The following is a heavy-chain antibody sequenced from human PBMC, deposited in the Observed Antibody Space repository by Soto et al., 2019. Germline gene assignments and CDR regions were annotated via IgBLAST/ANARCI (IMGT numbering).Heavy chain of an antibody. V-gene: IGHV3-30-3*01. J-gene: IGHJ4*02. Sequence: QVQLVESGGGVVQPGRSLRLSCAASGFTFSSYAMHWVRQAPGKGLEWVAVISYDGSNKYYADSVKGRFTISRDNSNNTLYMQMNSLRAEDTAVYYCARDRLRLGELSLGFDYWGQGTLVTVSS. D-gene: IGHD3-16*02. CDR1: GFTFSSYA. CDR2: ISYDGSNK. CDR3: ARDRLRLGELSLGFDY.